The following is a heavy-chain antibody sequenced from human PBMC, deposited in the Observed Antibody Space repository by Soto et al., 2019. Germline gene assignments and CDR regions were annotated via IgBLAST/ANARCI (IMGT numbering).Heavy chain of an antibody. V-gene: IGHV4-34*01. CDR3: ARAPTPPRGVTTFLRKQPYYYGMDV. D-gene: IGHD3-10*01. J-gene: IGHJ6*02. CDR2: INHSGST. CDR1: GGSFSGYY. Sequence: SETLSLTSAVYGGSFSGYYWSWIRRPPGKGLEWIGEINHSGSTNYNPSQKSRVTISVDTSKNQFSLKLSSVTAADTAVYYCARAPTPPRGVTTFLRKQPYYYGMDVWGQGTTVT.